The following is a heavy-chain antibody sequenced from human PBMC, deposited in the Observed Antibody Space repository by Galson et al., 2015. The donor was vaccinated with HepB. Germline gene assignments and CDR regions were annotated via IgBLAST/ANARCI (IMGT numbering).Heavy chain of an antibody. CDR3: ARVEVREQYYYDSSGLLGV. Sequence: LSLTCAVYGGSFSGYYWSWIRQPPGKGLEWIGEINHSGSTNYNPSLKSRVTISVDTSKNQFSLKLSSVTAADTAVYYCARVEVREQYYYDSSGLLGVWGKGTTVTVSS. CDR2: INHSGST. CDR1: GGSFSGYY. D-gene: IGHD3-22*01. V-gene: IGHV4-34*01. J-gene: IGHJ6*04.